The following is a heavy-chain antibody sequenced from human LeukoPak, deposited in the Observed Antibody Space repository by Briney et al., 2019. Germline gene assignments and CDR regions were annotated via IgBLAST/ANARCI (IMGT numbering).Heavy chain of an antibody. J-gene: IGHJ5*02. CDR1: GYTLTELS. CDR3: ARSIPGIAAAGSNWFDP. CDR2: FDPEDGET. Sequence: ASVTVSCTVSGYTLTELSMHWVRQAPGKGLEWMGGFDPEDGETIYAQKFQGRVTMTEDTSTDTAYMELSSLRSEDTAVYYCARSIPGIAAAGSNWFDPWGQGTLVTVSS. V-gene: IGHV1-24*01. D-gene: IGHD6-13*01.